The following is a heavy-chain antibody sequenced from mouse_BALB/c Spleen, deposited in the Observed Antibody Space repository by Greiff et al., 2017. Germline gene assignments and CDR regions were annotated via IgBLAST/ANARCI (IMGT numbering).Heavy chain of an antibody. J-gene: IGHJ3*01. CDR2: ISSGGST. CDR3: ARLEYGNYVWFAY. CDR1: GFTFSSYA. V-gene: IGHV5-6-5*01. D-gene: IGHD2-10*02. Sequence: EVNVVESGGGLVKPGGSLKLSCAASGFTFSSYAMSWVRQTPEKRLEWVASISSGGSTYYPDSVKGRFTISRDNARNILYLQMSSLRSEDTAMYYCARLEYGNYVWFAYWGQGTLVTVSA.